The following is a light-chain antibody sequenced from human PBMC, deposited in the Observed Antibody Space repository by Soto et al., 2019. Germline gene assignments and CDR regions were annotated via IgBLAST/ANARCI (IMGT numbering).Light chain of an antibody. V-gene: IGLV1-47*01. CDR1: SSNIGSNY. J-gene: IGLJ2*01. CDR3: AAWDDSLSGVV. CDR2: RNN. Sequence: SVLTQPPSASGTPGQRVTISCSGSSSNIGSNYVYWYQQLPGTVPQLLIYRNNERPSGVPDRFSGSKSGTSASLAISGLRSEDEAYYYCAAWDDSLSGVVFGGGTKLTVL.